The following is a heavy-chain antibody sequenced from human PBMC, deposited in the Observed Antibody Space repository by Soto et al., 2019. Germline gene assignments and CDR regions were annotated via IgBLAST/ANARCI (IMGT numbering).Heavy chain of an antibody. J-gene: IGHJ6*02. CDR2: ISAYNGNT. CDR1: GYTFTSYG. CDR3: ARGDSYGSGYYYYGMDV. Sequence: GASVKVSCKASGYTFTSYGISWVRQAPGQGLEWMGWISAYNGNTNYAQKLQGRVTMTTDTSISTAYMELSRLRSDDTAVYYCARGDSYGSGYYYYGMDVWGQGTTVTVSS. V-gene: IGHV1-18*01. D-gene: IGHD3-10*01.